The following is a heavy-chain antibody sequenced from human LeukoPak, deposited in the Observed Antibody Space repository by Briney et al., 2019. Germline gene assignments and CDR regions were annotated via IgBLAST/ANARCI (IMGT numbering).Heavy chain of an antibody. V-gene: IGHV3-23*01. CDR1: GFIFSSYA. CDR2: ISGSGGNT. J-gene: IGHJ4*02. CDR3: ARTRAGYYFDY. Sequence: PGGSLRLPCATSGFIFSSYAMSWVRQAPGKGLEWVSSISGSGGNTYYADSAKGRFTIFRDYSKNTLFLQMNSLRAEDTAVYFCARTRAGYYFDYWGQGTLVTVSS.